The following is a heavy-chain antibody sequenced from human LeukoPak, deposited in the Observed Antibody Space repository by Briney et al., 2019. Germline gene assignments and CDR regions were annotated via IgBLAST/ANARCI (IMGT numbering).Heavy chain of an antibody. Sequence: LSGGSLRLSCAASGFTFSSYEMNWVRQAPGKGLEWVSAISGSGGSTYYADSVKGRFTISRDNSKNTLYLQMNSLRAEDTAVYYCAKGLYGSGSYFDYWGQGTLVTVSS. J-gene: IGHJ4*02. CDR2: ISGSGGST. V-gene: IGHV3-23*01. CDR3: AKGLYGSGSYFDY. D-gene: IGHD3-10*01. CDR1: GFTFSSYE.